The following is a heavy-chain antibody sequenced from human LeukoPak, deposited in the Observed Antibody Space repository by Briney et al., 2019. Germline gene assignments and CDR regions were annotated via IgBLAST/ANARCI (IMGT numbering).Heavy chain of an antibody. CDR1: GDTFSRYA. J-gene: IGHJ4*02. CDR3: ASPAPGIVGATILNY. CDR2: IIPVLSTA. D-gene: IGHD1-26*01. V-gene: IGHV1-69*10. Sequence: ASVKVSCKASGDTFSRYAISWVRQAPGQGLEWMGGIIPVLSTANYAQKFQGRVTMTRDMSTSTVYMELSSLRSEDTAVYYCASPAPGIVGATILNYWGQGTLVTVSS.